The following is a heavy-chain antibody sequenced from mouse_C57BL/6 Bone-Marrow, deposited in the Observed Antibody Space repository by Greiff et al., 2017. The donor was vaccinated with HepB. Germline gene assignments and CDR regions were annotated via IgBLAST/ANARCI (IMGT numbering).Heavy chain of an antibody. J-gene: IGHJ2*01. V-gene: IGHV5-12*01. CDR2: ISNGGGST. D-gene: IGHD2-4*01. CDR3: ARRGDDYYFDY. Sequence: EVQVVESGGGLVQPGGSLKLSCAASGFTFSDYYMYWVRQTPEKRLEWVAYISNGGGSTYYPDTVKGRFTISRDNAKNTLYLQMSRLKSEDTAMYYCARRGDDYYFDYWGQGTTLTVSS. CDR1: GFTFSDYY.